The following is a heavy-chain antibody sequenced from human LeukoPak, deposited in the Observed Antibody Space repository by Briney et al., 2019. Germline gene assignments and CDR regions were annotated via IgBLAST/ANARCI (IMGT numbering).Heavy chain of an antibody. J-gene: IGHJ5*02. Sequence: SQTLSLTCTVSGGSISSGDYYWSWIRQPPGKGLEWIGYIYYSWSTYYNPSLKSRVTISVDTSKNQFSLKLSSVTAADTAVYYCAREQGIVETQLRWSDPWGQGTLVTVSS. V-gene: IGHV4-30-4*08. CDR1: GGSISSGDYY. D-gene: IGHD2-15*01. CDR2: IYYSWST. CDR3: AREQGIVETQLRWSDP.